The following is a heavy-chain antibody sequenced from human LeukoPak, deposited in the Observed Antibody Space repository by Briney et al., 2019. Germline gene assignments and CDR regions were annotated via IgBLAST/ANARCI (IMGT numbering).Heavy chain of an antibody. J-gene: IGHJ4*02. V-gene: IGHV3-9*01. D-gene: IGHD3-22*01. CDR1: GFTFDDYA. CDR3: ARTVYDSSGYLGAFVDY. Sequence: PGGSLRLSCAASGFTFDDYAMHWVRQAPGKGLEWVSGISWNSGSIGYADSVKGRFTISRDNAKNTLYLQMNSLRAEDTAVYYCARTVYDSSGYLGAFVDYWGQGTLVTVSS. CDR2: ISWNSGSI.